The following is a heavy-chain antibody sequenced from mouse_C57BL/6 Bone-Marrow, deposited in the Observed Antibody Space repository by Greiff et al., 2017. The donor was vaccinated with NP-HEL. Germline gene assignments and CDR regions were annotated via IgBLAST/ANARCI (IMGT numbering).Heavy chain of an antibody. Sequence: QVQLQQSGAELARPGASVKLSCKASGYTFTSYGISWVKQRPGQGLECIGEIYPRSGTTYYNEKFKGKATLTTDKSSSTVYMELRSLTFEDSAVYFCARAYYSNYVTQYYYAMDYWGQGTSVTVSS. V-gene: IGHV1-81*01. CDR3: ARAYYSNYVTQYYYAMDY. D-gene: IGHD2-5*01. CDR2: IYPRSGTT. CDR1: GYTFTSYG. J-gene: IGHJ4*01.